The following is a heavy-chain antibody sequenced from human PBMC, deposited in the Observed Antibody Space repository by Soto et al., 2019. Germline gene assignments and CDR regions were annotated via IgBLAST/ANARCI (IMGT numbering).Heavy chain of an antibody. V-gene: IGHV3-30*03. J-gene: IGHJ4*02. CDR2: VTHDGTER. D-gene: IGHD3-10*01. CDR3: AREKNSAYYRTVDY. Sequence: QVQLVASGGGVVQPGRSLSLSCAASGFTFSGHGLHWVRQAPGKGLEWVAVVTHDGTERHYTDSVKGRFTITRDISKNTFYLQMNTLRFEDTAMYYCAREKNSAYYRTVDYWGQGTLVTVSS. CDR1: GFTFSGHG.